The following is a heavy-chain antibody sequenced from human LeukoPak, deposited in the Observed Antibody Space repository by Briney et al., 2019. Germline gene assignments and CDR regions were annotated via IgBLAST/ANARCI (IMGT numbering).Heavy chain of an antibody. CDR3: ARKGDHYYYYYMDV. D-gene: IGHD3-10*01. CDR1: GGSISSYY. Sequence: SETLSLTCTVSGGSISSYYWSWIRQPPGKGLEWIGYIYYSGSTNYNPSLKSRVTISVDTSKSQFSLKLSSVTAADTAVYYCARKGDHYYYYYMDVWGKGTTVTVSS. CDR2: IYYSGST. J-gene: IGHJ6*03. V-gene: IGHV4-59*01.